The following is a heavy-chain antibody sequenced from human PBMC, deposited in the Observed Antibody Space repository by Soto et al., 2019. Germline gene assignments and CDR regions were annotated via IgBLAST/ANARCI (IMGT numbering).Heavy chain of an antibody. V-gene: IGHV5-51*01. CDR2: IYPGDSDT. CDR1: GYSFINYW. CDR3: ARHVNYDRPRMDV. Sequence: PGESLKISCKGSGYSFINYWIGWVRQMPGKGLEWMGIIYPGDSDTRYSPSFQGQVTISADKSINTAYLQWSSLKASDTAMYYCARHVNYDRPRMDVWGQGTTVTVSS. D-gene: IGHD3-22*01. J-gene: IGHJ6*02.